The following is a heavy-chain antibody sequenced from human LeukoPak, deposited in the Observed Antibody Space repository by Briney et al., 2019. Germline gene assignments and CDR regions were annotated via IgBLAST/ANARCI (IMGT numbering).Heavy chain of an antibody. Sequence: GGSLRLSCAASGFTFSSYWMSWVRQAPGKGLEWVANIKQDGSEKYYVDSVKGRFTISRDNAKNSLYLQMNSLRAEDTAVYYCARVRDCSSTSCPYHDAFDIWGQGTMVTVSS. V-gene: IGHV3-7*01. CDR2: IKQDGSEK. J-gene: IGHJ3*02. CDR3: ARVRDCSSTSCPYHDAFDI. CDR1: GFTFSSYW. D-gene: IGHD2-2*01.